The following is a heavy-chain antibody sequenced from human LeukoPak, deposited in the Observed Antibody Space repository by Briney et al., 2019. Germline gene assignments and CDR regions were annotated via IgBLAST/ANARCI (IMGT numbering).Heavy chain of an antibody. J-gene: IGHJ3*02. V-gene: IGHV4-39*07. Sequence: SETLSLTCTVSGGSISSSSYYWGWIRQPPGKGLEWIGSIYYSGSTYYNPSLKSRVTISVDTSKNQFSLKLSSVTAADTAVYYCARIPIWFGANAFDIWGQGTMVTVSS. D-gene: IGHD3-10*01. CDR1: GGSISSSSYY. CDR3: ARIPIWFGANAFDI. CDR2: IYYSGST.